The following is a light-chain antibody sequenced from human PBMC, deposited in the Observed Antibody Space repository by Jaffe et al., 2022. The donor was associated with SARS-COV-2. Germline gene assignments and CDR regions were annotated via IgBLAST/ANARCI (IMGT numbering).Light chain of an antibody. CDR2: EVN. CDR1: SGDVGTYNR. Sequence: QSALTQPPSVSGSPGQSVTISCTGTSGDVGTYNRVSWYQQPPGAAPKLVIYEVNNRPSGIPDRFSGSKSGNTASLTISGLQAEDEADYYCSSYTNTISFVIFGGGTKLTVL. CDR3: SSYTNTISFVI. J-gene: IGLJ2*01. V-gene: IGLV2-18*02.